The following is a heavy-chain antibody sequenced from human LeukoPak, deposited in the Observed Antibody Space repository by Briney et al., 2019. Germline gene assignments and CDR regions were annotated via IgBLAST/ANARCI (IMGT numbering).Heavy chain of an antibody. CDR2: INPDGRDT. CDR3: TSWGDTTAEYFQR. V-gene: IGHV3-7*01. J-gene: IGHJ1*01. Sequence: GGSLRLSCVVSGFTLNRCWMNWVRQAPGKGLEWVAHINPDGRDTYYVDSVKGRFTISRDNAQNSMYLQMNSLRVEDTAVYYCTSWGDTTAEYFQRWGQGTLVTVSS. D-gene: IGHD2-21*02. CDR1: GFTLNRCW.